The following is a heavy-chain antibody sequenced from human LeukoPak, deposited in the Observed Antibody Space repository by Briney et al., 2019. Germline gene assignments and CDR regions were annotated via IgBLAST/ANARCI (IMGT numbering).Heavy chain of an antibody. V-gene: IGHV4-39*07. CDR3: ARNSCPSGTCYDNRGYFDY. CDR2: IFYSGST. Sequence: SETLSLTCTVSSGSISTSNYYWGWVRQPPGKALEWIGNIFYSGSTYYSPSLKSRVTISLDTSRNQFSLKLNSVTAADTAVYYCARNSCPSGTCYDNRGYFDYWGQGTLVTVSS. J-gene: IGHJ4*02. CDR1: SGSISTSNYY. D-gene: IGHD2-15*01.